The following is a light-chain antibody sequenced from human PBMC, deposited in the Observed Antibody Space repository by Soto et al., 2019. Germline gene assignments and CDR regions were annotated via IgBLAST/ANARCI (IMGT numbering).Light chain of an antibody. CDR2: GAS. V-gene: IGKV3-15*01. CDR3: QHHNNPPT. CDR1: QSVSSN. Sequence: EIVMTQSPATLSVSPGERATLSCRASQSVSSNLAWYQQKPGQAPRLLIYGASTRATGIPARFSGSGSGTYTTLTSSSQHSEYFADYYRQHHNNPPTFGRGTKVEIK. J-gene: IGKJ1*01.